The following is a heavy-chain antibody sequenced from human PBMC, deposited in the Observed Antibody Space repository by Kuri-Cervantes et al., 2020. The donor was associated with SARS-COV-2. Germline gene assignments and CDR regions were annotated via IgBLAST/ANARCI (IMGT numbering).Heavy chain of an antibody. V-gene: IGHV1-18*04. CDR1: GYTFTTHH. CDR3: ARERGTSYYYYYMDV. D-gene: IGHD1-7*01. J-gene: IGHJ6*03. Sequence: ASVKVSCKASGYTFTTHHIHWVRQAPGQGLEWVGWIDPNSGDTNYAQKLQGRVTMTTDTSTSTAYMELRSLRSDDTAVYYCARERGTSYYYYYMDVWGKGTTVTVSS. CDR2: IDPNSGDT.